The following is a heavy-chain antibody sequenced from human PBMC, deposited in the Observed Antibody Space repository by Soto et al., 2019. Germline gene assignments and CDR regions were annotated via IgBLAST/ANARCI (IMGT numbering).Heavy chain of an antibody. J-gene: IGHJ5*02. D-gene: IGHD5-18*01. CDR1: GGSISSGDYY. CDR3: ARASSSIWLHEWGWFDP. CDR2: IYYSGST. Sequence: SDTLSLTCTVSGGSISSGDYYWSWIRQPPGKGLEWIGYIYYSGSTYYNPSLKGRVTISVDTSKNQFSLKLSSVTAADTAVYYCARASSSIWLHEWGWFDPWGQGTLVTVSS. V-gene: IGHV4-30-4*02.